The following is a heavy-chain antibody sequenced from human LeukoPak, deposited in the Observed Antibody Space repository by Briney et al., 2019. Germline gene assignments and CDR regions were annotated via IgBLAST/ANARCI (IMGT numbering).Heavy chain of an antibody. D-gene: IGHD1-26*01. CDR2: ISYDGSNK. J-gene: IGHJ3*02. CDR1: GFIFSNYG. Sequence: GGSLRLSCAASGFIFSNYGMHWVRQAPGKGLEWVAVISYDGSNKYYADSVKGRFTISRDNSKNTLYLQMNSLRAEDTAVYYCARSASIVGAANAFDIWGQGTMVTVSS. V-gene: IGHV3-30*19. CDR3: ARSASIVGAANAFDI.